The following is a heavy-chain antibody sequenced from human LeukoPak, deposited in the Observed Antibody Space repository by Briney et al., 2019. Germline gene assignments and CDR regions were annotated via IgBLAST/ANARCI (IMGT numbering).Heavy chain of an antibody. Sequence: ASVKVSCKASGYTFTSYDINWARQATGQGLEWMGWMNPNSGNTGYAQKFQGRVTMTRNTSISTAYMELSSLRSEDTAVYYCVIGLRATLPYYYYMDVWGKGTTVTVSS. CDR2: MNPNSGNT. D-gene: IGHD5-12*01. V-gene: IGHV1-8*01. J-gene: IGHJ6*03. CDR1: GYTFTSYD. CDR3: VIGLRATLPYYYYMDV.